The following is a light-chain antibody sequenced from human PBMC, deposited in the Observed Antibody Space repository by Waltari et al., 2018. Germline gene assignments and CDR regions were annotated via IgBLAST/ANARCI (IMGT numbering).Light chain of an antibody. J-gene: IGKJ3*01. CDR2: EAS. CDR3: QQRGDWPIT. CDR1: QSVSSY. V-gene: IGKV3-11*01. Sequence: EIVLTQSPATLSLSPGERATLSCRASQSVSSYLAWYQQKPGQAPRLLIYEASNRASGIPARFSGSGSGTDLTLTISSLEPEDFAGYYCQQRGDWPITFGPGTKVDSK.